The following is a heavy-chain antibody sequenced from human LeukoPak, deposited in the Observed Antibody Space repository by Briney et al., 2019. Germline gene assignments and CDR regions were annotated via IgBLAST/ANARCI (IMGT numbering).Heavy chain of an antibody. Sequence: ASVKVSCKASGYTFTSYYMHWVRQAPGQGLEWMGWMNPNSGNTGYAQKFQGRVTITRNTSISTAYMELSSLRSEDTAVYYCARGSRYSGRTQDYWGQGTLVTVSS. CDR2: MNPNSGNT. CDR3: ARGSRYSGRTQDY. J-gene: IGHJ4*02. V-gene: IGHV1-8*03. D-gene: IGHD1-26*01. CDR1: GYTFTSYY.